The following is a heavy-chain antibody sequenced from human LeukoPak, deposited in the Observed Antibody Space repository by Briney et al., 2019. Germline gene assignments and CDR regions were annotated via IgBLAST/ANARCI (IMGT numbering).Heavy chain of an antibody. CDR2: ISSSSSTI. Sequence: TGGSLRLSCAASGFTFSSYSMNWVRQAPGKGLEWVSYISSSSSTIYYADSVKGRFTISRDNAKNSLYLQMNSLRAEDTAVYYCARDPLGQLLESNWFDPWGQGTLVTVSS. J-gene: IGHJ5*02. D-gene: IGHD2-2*01. CDR1: GFTFSSYS. V-gene: IGHV3-48*01. CDR3: ARDPLGQLLESNWFDP.